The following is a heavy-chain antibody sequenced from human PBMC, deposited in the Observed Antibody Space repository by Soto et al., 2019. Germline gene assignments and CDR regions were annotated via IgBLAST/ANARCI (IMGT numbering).Heavy chain of an antibody. CDR1: GGSISSGSYF. CDR2: VSYSGDT. J-gene: IGHJ4*02. CDR3: GRYSRNSGIDF. V-gene: IGHV4-39*01. D-gene: IGHD2-15*01. Sequence: QLQLQESGPGLAKPSETLSLTCTVSGGSISSGSYFWGWIRQPPGKGLEWIATVSYSGDTYSNPSLESRVTISVDTSKKQFSLRLGSVTAADTALYYCGRYSRNSGIDFWGQGALVTVSS.